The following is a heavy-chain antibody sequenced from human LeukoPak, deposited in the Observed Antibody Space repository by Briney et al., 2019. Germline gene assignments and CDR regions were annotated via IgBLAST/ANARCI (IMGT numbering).Heavy chain of an antibody. V-gene: IGHV4-61*02. CDR1: GGSISSGSYY. CDR3: ARSYSGYDSQYYFDY. J-gene: IGHJ4*02. D-gene: IGHD5-12*01. Sequence: SQTLSLTCTVSGGSISSGSYYRSWIRQPAGKGLEWIGRIYTSGSTNYNPSLKSRVTISVDTSKNQFSLKLSSVTAADTAVYYCARSYSGYDSQYYFDYRGQGTLVTVSS. CDR2: IYTSGST.